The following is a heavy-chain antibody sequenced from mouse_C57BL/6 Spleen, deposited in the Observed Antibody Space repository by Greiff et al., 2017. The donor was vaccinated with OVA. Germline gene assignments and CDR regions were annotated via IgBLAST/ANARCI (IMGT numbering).Heavy chain of an antibody. D-gene: IGHD1-1*01. J-gene: IGHJ4*01. Sequence: QVQLKQSGAELVRPGTSVKVSCKASGYAFTNYLIEWVKQRPGQGLEWIGVINPGSGGTNYNEKFKGKATLTADKSSSNAYMQLSSLTSEDSAVYFCARSPYYYGSSPYAMDYWGQGTSVTVSS. V-gene: IGHV1-54*01. CDR3: ARSPYYYGSSPYAMDY. CDR2: INPGSGGT. CDR1: GYAFTNYL.